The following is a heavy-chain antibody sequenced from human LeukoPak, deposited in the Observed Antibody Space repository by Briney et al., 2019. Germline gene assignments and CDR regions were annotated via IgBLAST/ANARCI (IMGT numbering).Heavy chain of an antibody. J-gene: IGHJ4*02. CDR2: IIPIFGTA. V-gene: IGHV1-69*05. Sequence: AASVKVSCKASGGTFSSYAISWVRQAPGQGLVWMGGIIPIFGTANYAQKFQGRVTITTDESTSTAYMELSSLRSEDTAVYYCARTSRNGAAPEYWGQGTLVTVSS. CDR1: GGTFSSYA. D-gene: IGHD2-2*01. CDR3: ARTSRNGAAPEY.